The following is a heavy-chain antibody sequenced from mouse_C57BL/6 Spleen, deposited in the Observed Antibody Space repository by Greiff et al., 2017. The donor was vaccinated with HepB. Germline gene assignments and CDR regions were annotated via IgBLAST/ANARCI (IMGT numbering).Heavy chain of an antibody. Sequence: QVQLKQPGAELVMPGASVKLSCKASGYTFTSYWMHWVKQRPGQGLEWIGEIDPSDSYTNYNQKFKGKSTLTVDKSSSTAYMQLSSLTSEDSAVYYCARRNYYGSSYPMDYWGQGTSVTVSS. CDR2: IDPSDSYT. J-gene: IGHJ4*01. D-gene: IGHD1-1*01. V-gene: IGHV1-69*01. CDR1: GYTFTSYW. CDR3: ARRNYYGSSYPMDY.